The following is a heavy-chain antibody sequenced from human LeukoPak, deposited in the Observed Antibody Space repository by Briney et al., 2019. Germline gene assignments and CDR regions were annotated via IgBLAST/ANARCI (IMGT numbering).Heavy chain of an antibody. Sequence: GGSLRLSCAASGFTFSTYAMSWVRQAPGKGLEWVSAISGSAGGTYYADSVKGRFTISRDNSKNTLYLQMNSLRADDTAVYYCAKDPVGYSSTWYWSDPWGQGTLVTVSS. J-gene: IGHJ5*02. CDR2: ISGSAGGT. D-gene: IGHD6-13*01. V-gene: IGHV3-23*01. CDR1: GFTFSTYA. CDR3: AKDPVGYSSTWYWSDP.